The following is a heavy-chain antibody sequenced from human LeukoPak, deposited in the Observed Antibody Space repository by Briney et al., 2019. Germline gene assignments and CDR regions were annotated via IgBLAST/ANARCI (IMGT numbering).Heavy chain of an antibody. Sequence: PSETLSLTCTVSGGSISSYYRSWIRQPPGKGLEWIGYIYYSGSTNYNPSLKSRVTISVDTSKNQFSLKLSSVTAADTAVYYCARRGQLVYWYFDLWGRGTLVTVSS. D-gene: IGHD6-6*01. J-gene: IGHJ2*01. V-gene: IGHV4-59*08. CDR1: GGSISSYY. CDR2: IYYSGST. CDR3: ARRGQLVYWYFDL.